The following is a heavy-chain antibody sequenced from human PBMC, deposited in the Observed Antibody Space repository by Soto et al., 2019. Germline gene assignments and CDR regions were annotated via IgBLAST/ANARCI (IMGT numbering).Heavy chain of an antibody. D-gene: IGHD4-17*01. CDR2: IYYSGST. J-gene: IGHJ4*02. Sequence: PSETLSLTCTVSGGSISSGGYYWSWIRQHPGKGLEWIGYIYYSGSTYYNPSLKSRVTISVDTSKNQFSLKLTSVSAADTAVYYCIHGDYSRSYFHYWGQGTLVTVSS. CDR3: IHGDYSRSYFHY. CDR1: GGSISSGGYY. V-gene: IGHV4-31*03.